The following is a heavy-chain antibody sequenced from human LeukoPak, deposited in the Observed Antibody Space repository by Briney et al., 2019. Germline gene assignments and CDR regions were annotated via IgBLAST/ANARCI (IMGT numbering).Heavy chain of an antibody. J-gene: IGHJ6*03. V-gene: IGHV4-34*01. D-gene: IGHD1-26*01. CDR1: GGSFSDYY. CDR2: INHCGST. Sequence: SETLSLTCGVYGGSFSDYYWNWIRQPPGKGLEWIGEINHCGSTNYNPSLKSRVTISADKSKNQVSLKLTSVTAADTAVYYCARLSVIVGSTLEYYYYYMDVWGQGTTVTVSS. CDR3: ARLSVIVGSTLEYYYYYMDV.